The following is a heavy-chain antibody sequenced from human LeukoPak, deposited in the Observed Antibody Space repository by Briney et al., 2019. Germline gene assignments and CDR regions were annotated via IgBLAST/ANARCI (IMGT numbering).Heavy chain of an antibody. CDR1: GFSLSTSGMC. CDR2: IDWDEDK. Sequence: ESGPTLVKPTQTLTLTCTFSGFSLSTSGMCVSWVRQPPGKALEWLALIDWDEDKYYSPSLKTRLTMSKDTSKNQVVLTMTNMDPVDTATYYCARRIWSRGEYGMDVWGQGTTVTVSS. V-gene: IGHV2-70*20. CDR3: ARRIWSRGEYGMDV. J-gene: IGHJ6*02. D-gene: IGHD2/OR15-2a*01.